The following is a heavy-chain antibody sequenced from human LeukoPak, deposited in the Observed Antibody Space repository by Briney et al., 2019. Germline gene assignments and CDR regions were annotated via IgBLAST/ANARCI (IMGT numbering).Heavy chain of an antibody. J-gene: IGHJ4*02. CDR3: TTDFFIGGAPRDY. CDR1: GFTFSSYS. CDR2: ISSSSSYI. D-gene: IGHD3-16*01. Sequence: GGSLRLSCAASGFTFSSYSMNWVRQAPGKGLEWVSSISSSSSYIYYADSVKGRFTISRDNAKNSLYLQMNSLKTEDTAVYYCTTDFFIGGAPRDYGGQGTLVTVSS. V-gene: IGHV3-21*03.